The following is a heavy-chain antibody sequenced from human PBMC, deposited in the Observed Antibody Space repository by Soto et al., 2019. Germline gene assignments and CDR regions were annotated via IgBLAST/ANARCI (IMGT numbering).Heavy chain of an antibody. CDR3: AKGFGYSSSWYGY. CDR2: ISGSGGST. V-gene: IGHV3-23*01. Sequence: LRLSCAASGFTFSSYSMSWFRQAPGKGLEWVSAISGSGGSTYYADSVKGRFTISRDNSKNTLYLQMNSLRAEDTAVYYCAKGFGYSSSWYGYWGQGTLVTVSS. D-gene: IGHD6-13*01. CDR1: GFTFSSYS. J-gene: IGHJ4*02.